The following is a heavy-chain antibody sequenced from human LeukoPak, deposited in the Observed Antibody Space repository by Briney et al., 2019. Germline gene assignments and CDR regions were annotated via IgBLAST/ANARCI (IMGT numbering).Heavy chain of an antibody. CDR1: GFTFDRYA. V-gene: IGHV3-21*01. CDR2: ISDGSTYI. CDR3: ARDNGYNFDS. Sequence: GGSLRLSCSASGFTFDRYAMNWVRQAPGKGLEWVSSISDGSTYIYYADSVKGRFTISRDNANNSLDLQMNSLRAEDTAIYYCARDNGYNFDSWGQGTLVTVSS. J-gene: IGHJ4*02. D-gene: IGHD5-18*01.